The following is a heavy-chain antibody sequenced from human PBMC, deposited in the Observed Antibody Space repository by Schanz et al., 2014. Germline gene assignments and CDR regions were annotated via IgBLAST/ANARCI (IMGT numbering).Heavy chain of an antibody. J-gene: IGHJ4*02. Sequence: QVQLVESGGGMVQPGRSLRLSCAGSGFSFSDYGMHWVRQAPGRGLEWVAVISYHGSERYSADSVKGRFTISRDTSKNTLYLQMSSLRAEDTALYFCAKDRRDNYGSGTFYFEHWGQGTLVTVSS. CDR2: ISYHGSER. CDR3: AKDRRDNYGSGTFYFEH. CDR1: GFSFSDYG. D-gene: IGHD3-10*01. V-gene: IGHV3-30*18.